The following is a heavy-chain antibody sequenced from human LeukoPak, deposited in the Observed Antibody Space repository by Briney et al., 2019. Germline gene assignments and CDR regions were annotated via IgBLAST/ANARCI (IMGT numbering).Heavy chain of an antibody. CDR3: ARDRGFYDSSGYYPPFDI. CDR2: IYYSGST. CDR1: GGSISTYY. V-gene: IGHV4-59*01. Sequence: SETLSLTCTVSGGSISTYYWSWIRQPPGKGLEWIGYIYYSGSTNYNPSLKSRVTISVDTSKNQFSLKLSSVAAADTAVYYCARDRGFYDSSGYYPPFDIWGRGTMVTVSS. D-gene: IGHD3-22*01. J-gene: IGHJ3*02.